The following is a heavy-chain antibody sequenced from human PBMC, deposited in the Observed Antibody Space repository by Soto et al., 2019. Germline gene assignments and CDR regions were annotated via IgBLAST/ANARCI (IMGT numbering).Heavy chain of an antibody. D-gene: IGHD2-15*01. CDR3: ARDLVVVDARGWFDP. Sequence: SETLSLTCAVYGGSFSGYYWSWTRQPPGKGLEWIGEINHSGSTNYNPSLKSRVTISVDTSKNQFSLKLSSVTAADTAVYYCARDLVVVDARGWFDPWGQGTLVTVSS. J-gene: IGHJ5*02. CDR1: GGSFSGYY. V-gene: IGHV4-34*01. CDR2: INHSGST.